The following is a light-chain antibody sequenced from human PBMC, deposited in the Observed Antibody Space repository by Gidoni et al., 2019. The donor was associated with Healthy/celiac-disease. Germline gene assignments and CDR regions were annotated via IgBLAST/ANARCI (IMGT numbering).Light chain of an antibody. CDR3: QQGYSTPWT. Sequence: DIEMTQSPSSLSASVGDRVPITCRASQRISSYLNWYQQKPGKAPKLLIYAASSLPSGVPSRFSGSGSGTDFTLTISSLQPEDFATYYCQQGYSTPWTFGQGTKVEIK. CDR2: AAS. V-gene: IGKV1-39*01. CDR1: QRISSY. J-gene: IGKJ1*01.